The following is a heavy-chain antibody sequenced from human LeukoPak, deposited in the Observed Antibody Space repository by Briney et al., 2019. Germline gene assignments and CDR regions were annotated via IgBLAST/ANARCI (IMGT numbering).Heavy chain of an antibody. J-gene: IGHJ4*02. Sequence: ASVKVSCKASGGTFSSYAISWVRQAPGQGLEWMGRIIPILGIANYAQKFQGRVTITADKSTSTAYMELSSLRSEDTAVYYCARDRPEGAMDYWGQGTLVTVSS. V-gene: IGHV1-69*04. CDR1: GGTFSSYA. CDR3: ARDRPEGAMDY. D-gene: IGHD1-26*01. CDR2: IIPILGIA.